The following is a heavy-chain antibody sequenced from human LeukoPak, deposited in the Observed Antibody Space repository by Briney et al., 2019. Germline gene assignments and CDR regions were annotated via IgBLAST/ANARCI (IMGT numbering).Heavy chain of an antibody. CDR3: ARLYARRGAGGFNFDY. CDR1: GFTFSSYS. Sequence: GGSLRLSCAASGFTFSSYSMNWVRQAPGKGLEWVSSISSSSSYIYYADSVKGRFTISRDNAKNSLYLQMNSLRAEDTAVYYRARLYARRGAGGFNFDYWGQGTLVTVSS. D-gene: IGHD1-26*01. V-gene: IGHV3-21*01. CDR2: ISSSSSYI. J-gene: IGHJ4*02.